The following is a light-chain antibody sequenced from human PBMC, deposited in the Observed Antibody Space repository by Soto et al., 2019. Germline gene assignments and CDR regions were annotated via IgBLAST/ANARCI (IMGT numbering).Light chain of an antibody. CDR3: QQYNSYSPWT. J-gene: IGKJ1*01. Sequence: DIQMTQSPSTLSASLGDRVTISCRASQSISSGLACYQQKPGKAPKVLIYDASSLQSGVPSRFSGSGSGTEFTLTISSLQPEDFAIYYCQQYNSYSPWTFGQGTKVDIK. CDR1: QSISSG. CDR2: DAS. V-gene: IGKV1-5*01.